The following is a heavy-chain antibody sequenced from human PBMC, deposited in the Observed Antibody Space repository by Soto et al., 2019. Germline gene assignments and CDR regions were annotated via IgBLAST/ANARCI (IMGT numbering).Heavy chain of an antibody. V-gene: IGHV3-30-3*01. Sequence: GGSLRLSCAASGFTFSSYAMHWVRQAPGKGLEWVAFISYDGSNKYYADSVKGRFTISRDNSKNTLYLQMNSLRAEDTAVYYCAREILSSSSWFDYWGEGTLGTVSS. D-gene: IGHD6-13*01. CDR2: ISYDGSNK. CDR3: AREILSSSSWFDY. J-gene: IGHJ4*02. CDR1: GFTFSSYA.